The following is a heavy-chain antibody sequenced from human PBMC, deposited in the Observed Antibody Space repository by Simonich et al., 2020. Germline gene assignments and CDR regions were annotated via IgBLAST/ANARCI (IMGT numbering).Heavy chain of an antibody. CDR3: ARDYSNYDAFDI. D-gene: IGHD4-4*01. V-gene: IGHV3-74*01. CDR1: GFTFSSYW. CDR2: FNSDGSST. J-gene: IGHJ3*02. Sequence: EVQLVESGGGLVQPGGSLRLSCAASGFTFSSYWMHWVRQAPGTGLVCGSRFNSDGSSTSYADSVKGRFTISRDNAKNTLYLQMNSLRAEDTAVYYCARDYSNYDAFDIWGQGTMVTVSS.